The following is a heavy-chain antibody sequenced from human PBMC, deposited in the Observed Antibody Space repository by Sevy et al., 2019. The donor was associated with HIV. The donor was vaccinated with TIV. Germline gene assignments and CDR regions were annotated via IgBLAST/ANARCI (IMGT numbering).Heavy chain of an antibody. CDR1: GDSVSSNSAA. D-gene: IGHD6-19*01. Sequence: SQTLSLTCAISGDSVSSNSAAWNWIRQSPSRGLEWLGRTNYRSKWYNDYAVSVKSRITFNPDTSRNQFSLQLNSVTPEDTALYYCARDKAADSSGWYGFDPWGQGTLVTVSS. CDR3: ARDKAADSSGWYGFDP. CDR2: TNYRSKWYN. V-gene: IGHV6-1*01. J-gene: IGHJ5*02.